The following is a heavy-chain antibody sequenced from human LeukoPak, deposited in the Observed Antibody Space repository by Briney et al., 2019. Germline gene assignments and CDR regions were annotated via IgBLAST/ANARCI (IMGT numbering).Heavy chain of an antibody. CDR3: AGGGFSGFDH. CDR1: QSTLYSYW. CDR2: VNSDGTST. D-gene: IGHD4-23*01. Sequence: GGSLRLSCAAAQSTLYSYWMHWVRLVPGKGLEWVSRVNSDGTSTTYADSVKGRFTVSRDNAQNTLYLQMDSLRVDDTAVYYCAGGGFSGFDHWGQGILVTVSS. V-gene: IGHV3-74*03. J-gene: IGHJ4*02.